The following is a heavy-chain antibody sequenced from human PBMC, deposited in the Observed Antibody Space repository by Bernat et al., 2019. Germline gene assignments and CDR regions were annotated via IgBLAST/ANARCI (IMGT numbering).Heavy chain of an antibody. D-gene: IGHD6-19*01. CDR1: GYTLTELS. J-gene: IGHJ3*02. CDR3: ATERSGWHYDALDI. CDR2: VDPEDGET. V-gene: IGHV1-24*01. Sequence: QVQLVQSGAEVKKPGASVQVSCKVSGYTLTELSMHWVRQAPGKGLEWMGGVDPEDGETIYAQKFQRRVTMTEDTSTDTAYMAPSTLSSEDPAVYYCATERSGWHYDALDIWGQGTMVTVSS.